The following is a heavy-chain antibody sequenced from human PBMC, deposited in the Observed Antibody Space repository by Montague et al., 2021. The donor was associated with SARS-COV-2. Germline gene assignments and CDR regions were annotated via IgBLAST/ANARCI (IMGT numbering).Heavy chain of an antibody. D-gene: IGHD1-26*01. CDR1: GGSIRSENYY. CDR3: ARDGTAGDWFDP. Sequence: TLSLTCTVSGGSIRSENYYWSWIRQHPGKGLEWIGYIHYSGSTDYNPFLNSRVSISVDTSKNQFSLKLRSVTAADTAVYFCARDGTAGDWFDPWGQGTLVTVSS. J-gene: IGHJ5*02. V-gene: IGHV4-31*03. CDR2: IHYSGST.